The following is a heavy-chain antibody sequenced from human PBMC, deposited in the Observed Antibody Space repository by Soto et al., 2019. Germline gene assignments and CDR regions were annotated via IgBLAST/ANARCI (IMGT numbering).Heavy chain of an antibody. D-gene: IGHD5-18*01. J-gene: IGHJ4*02. CDR1: GGTFSSYA. CDR3: ARDFNRAEAPDLYSYGPGPPYSFDY. V-gene: IGHV1-69*13. CDR2: IIPIFGTA. Sequence: ASVKVSCKASGGTFSSYAISWVRQAPGQGLEWMGGIIPIFGTANYAQKFQGRVTITADESTSTAYMELSSLRSEDTAVYYCARDFNRAEAPDLYSYGPGPPYSFDYWGQGTLVTVSS.